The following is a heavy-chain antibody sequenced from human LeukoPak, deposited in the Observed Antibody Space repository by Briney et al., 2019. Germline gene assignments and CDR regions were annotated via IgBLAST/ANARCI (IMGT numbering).Heavy chain of an antibody. CDR1: GGTSNSHA. V-gene: IGHV1-69*05. CDR2: IIPIFGTA. D-gene: IGHD1-26*01. J-gene: IGHJ6*03. CDR3: ARGEQVGGATSCMDV. Sequence: GASVKVSCKASGGTSNSHAISWVRQAPGQGLEWMGGIIPIFGTANYAQKFQGRVTITTDESTSTAYMELSSLRSEDTAVYYCARGEQVGGATSCMDVWGKGTTVTVSS.